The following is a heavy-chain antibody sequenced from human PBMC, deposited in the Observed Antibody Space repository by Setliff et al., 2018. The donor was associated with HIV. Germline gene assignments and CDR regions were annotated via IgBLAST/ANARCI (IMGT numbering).Heavy chain of an antibody. CDR2: INLNTGNT. D-gene: IGHD2-21*02. CDR1: GYTFTGYY. J-gene: IGHJ5*02. V-gene: IGHV1-2*02. Sequence: ASVKVSCKASGYTFTGYYMHWVRQAPGQGLEWMGCINLNTGNTNYAQKFQGRVIVTRDTSINTAYVELNSLRAEDTAVYYCARDAFVVVTAILDPPNWFDPWGQGTLVTVSS. CDR3: ARDAFVVVTAILDPPNWFDP.